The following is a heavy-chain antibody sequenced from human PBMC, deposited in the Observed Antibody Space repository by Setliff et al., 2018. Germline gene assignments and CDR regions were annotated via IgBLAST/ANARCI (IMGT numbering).Heavy chain of an antibody. D-gene: IGHD2-15*01. CDR3: VCFSWRGCSGDTCYSGDDSVDM. J-gene: IGHJ1*01. CDR2: TSYDGINK. CDR1: GFTFSSYP. V-gene: IGHV3-30*01. Sequence: GGSLRLSCAASGFTFSSYPMHWVRQAPGKGLEWVAVTSYDGINKYYVDSVKGRFTVSRDNSKDTLYLQMNSLRVEDSAIYYCVCFSWRGCSGDTCYSGDDSVDMWGQGTLVTVSS.